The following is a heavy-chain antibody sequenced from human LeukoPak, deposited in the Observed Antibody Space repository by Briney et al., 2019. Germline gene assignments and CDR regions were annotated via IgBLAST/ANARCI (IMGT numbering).Heavy chain of an antibody. CDR2: IFPGDSDT. Sequence: GESLKISCKGSGYSFTTYWIGWVRQMPGKGLEWMGIIFPGDSDTRYSPSFQGQVTISADKSISTAYLQWSSLKASDTAMYYCARLISIYYGSGSMRGWFDPWGQGTLVTVSS. CDR1: GYSFTTYW. V-gene: IGHV5-51*01. D-gene: IGHD3-10*01. CDR3: ARLISIYYGSGSMRGWFDP. J-gene: IGHJ5*02.